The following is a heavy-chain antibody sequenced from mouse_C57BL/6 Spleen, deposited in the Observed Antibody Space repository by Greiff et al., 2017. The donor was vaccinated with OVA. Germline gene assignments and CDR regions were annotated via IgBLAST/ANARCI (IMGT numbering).Heavy chain of an antibody. D-gene: IGHD2-1*01. CDR2: IYPGDGDT. V-gene: IGHV1-82*01. CDR1: GYAFSSSW. Sequence: QVQLQQSGPELVKPGASVKISCKASGYAFSSSWMNWVKQRPGKGLEWIGRIYPGDGDTNYNGKFKGKATLTADKSSSTAYMQLSSLTSEDSAVYFCARNYGIPFDYWGQGTTLTVSS. J-gene: IGHJ2*01. CDR3: ARNYGIPFDY.